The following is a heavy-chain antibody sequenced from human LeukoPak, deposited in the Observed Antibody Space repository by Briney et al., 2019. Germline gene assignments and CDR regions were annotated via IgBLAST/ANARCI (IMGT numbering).Heavy chain of an antibody. CDR3: AKGSASGRPYYFDS. V-gene: IGHV3-23*01. CDR1: GFTFSSYA. J-gene: IGHJ4*02. Sequence: PGGSPRLSCAASGFTFSSYAMSWVRQAPGKGLEWVSGITGSGGSTYHADSVKGRFTISRDNSQNTLFLQMSSLRAEDSAIFYCAKGSASGRPYYFDSWGQGILVTVSS. D-gene: IGHD2-15*01. CDR2: ITGSGGST.